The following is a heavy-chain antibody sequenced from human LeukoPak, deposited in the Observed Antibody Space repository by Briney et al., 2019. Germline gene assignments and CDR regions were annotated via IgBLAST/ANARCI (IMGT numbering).Heavy chain of an antibody. CDR2: ISSSSSYI. Sequence: GGSLRLSCAASGFTFSSYSMNWVRQAPGKGLEWVSSISSSSSYIYYADSVKGRFTISRDNAKNSLYLQMNSLRAEDTAVYYCARKYYYDSSGYHAFDIWGQGTMVTVSS. CDR3: ARKYYYDSSGYHAFDI. V-gene: IGHV3-21*01. CDR1: GFTFSSYS. J-gene: IGHJ3*02. D-gene: IGHD3-22*01.